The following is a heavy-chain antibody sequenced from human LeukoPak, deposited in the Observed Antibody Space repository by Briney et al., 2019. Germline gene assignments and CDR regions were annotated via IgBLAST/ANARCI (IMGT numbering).Heavy chain of an antibody. CDR2: IISDGSNT. CDR1: GYPFRRYW. Sequence: GGSLRLSCAACGYPFRRYWIHCARQAPGKGLVWVSRIISDGSNTTYADSVKGRFTISRDNVKNTMYLQMSSLRAEDTAVYYCLKNTYDSSGYYDYWGQGTLVTVSS. CDR3: LKNTYDSSGYYDY. D-gene: IGHD3-22*01. J-gene: IGHJ4*02. V-gene: IGHV3-74*01.